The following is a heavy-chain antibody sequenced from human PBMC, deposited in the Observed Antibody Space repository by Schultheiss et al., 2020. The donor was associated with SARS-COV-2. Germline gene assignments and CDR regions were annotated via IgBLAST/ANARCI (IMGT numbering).Heavy chain of an antibody. V-gene: IGHV3-23*01. CDR3: ATSSSWYLGFDY. Sequence: GGSLRLSCAASGFTFSSYAMSWVRQAPGKGLEWVSAISGSGGSTYYADSVKGRFTISRDNSKNTLYLQMNSLRAEDTAVYYCATSSSWYLGFDYWGQGTLVTVSS. D-gene: IGHD6-13*01. J-gene: IGHJ4*02. CDR2: ISGSGGST. CDR1: GFTFSSYA.